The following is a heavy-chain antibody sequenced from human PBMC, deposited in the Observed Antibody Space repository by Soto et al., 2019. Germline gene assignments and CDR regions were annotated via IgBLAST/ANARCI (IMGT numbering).Heavy chain of an antibody. CDR3: AREDESSGHAGTFRH. V-gene: IGHV3-30*05. D-gene: IGHD3-22*01. J-gene: IGHJ1*01. CDR2: ISVDGSAT. CDR1: GFTFNTYV. Sequence: QVQLVESGGGVVQPGRSLRLSCTASGFTFNTYVMHWVRQAPGEGLEWVAGISVDGSATHYADSVKGRFTVSRDNSKNTLYLQMDSLTVEGTIIYYCAREDESSGHAGTFRHWGQGTLVTVSS.